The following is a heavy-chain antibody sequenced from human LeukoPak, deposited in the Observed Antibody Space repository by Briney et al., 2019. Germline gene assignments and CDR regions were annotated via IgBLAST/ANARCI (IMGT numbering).Heavy chain of an antibody. CDR1: GGSLSSYY. V-gene: IGHV4-4*07. D-gene: IGHD4-17*01. J-gene: IGHJ4*02. Sequence: SETLSLTCTVSGGSLSSYYWSWIRQPARRGLDWIGRIYTSGSTNYNPSLTSRATMSVDTPKNQFSLPQSSVTAADTAVYYCATGTSIDYGDYVRWGQGTLVTVSS. CDR2: IYTSGST. CDR3: ATGTSIDYGDYVR.